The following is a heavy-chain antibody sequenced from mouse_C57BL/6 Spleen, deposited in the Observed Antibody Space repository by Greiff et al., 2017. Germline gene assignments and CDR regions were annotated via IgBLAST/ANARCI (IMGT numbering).Heavy chain of an antibody. CDR2: ISDGGSYT. CDR1: GFTFSSYA. V-gene: IGHV5-4*01. Sequence: EVQRVESGGGLVKPGGSLKLSCAASGFTFSSYAMSWVRQTPEKRLEWVATISDGGSYTYYPDNVKGRFTISRDNAKNNLYLQMSHLKSEDTAMYYCAREGYDGYLAYWCQGTLVTVSA. J-gene: IGHJ3*01. CDR3: AREGYDGYLAY. D-gene: IGHD2-3*01.